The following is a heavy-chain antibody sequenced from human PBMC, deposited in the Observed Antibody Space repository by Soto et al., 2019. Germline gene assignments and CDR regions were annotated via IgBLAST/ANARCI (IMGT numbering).Heavy chain of an antibody. CDR2: ISGSGGST. CDR3: AKAGWATKKFDY. V-gene: IGHV3-23*01. Sequence: EVQLLESGGGLVQPGGSLRLSCAASGFTFSSYAMSWVRQAPGKGLEWVSAISGSGGSTYYADSVKGRFTISRDNSKNKLYLQMNSLRAEDTAVYYCAKAGWATKKFDYWGQGTLVTVSS. J-gene: IGHJ4*02. CDR1: GFTFSSYA. D-gene: IGHD5-12*01.